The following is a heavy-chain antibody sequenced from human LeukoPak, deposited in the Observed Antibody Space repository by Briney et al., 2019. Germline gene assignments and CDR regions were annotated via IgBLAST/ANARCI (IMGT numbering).Heavy chain of an antibody. D-gene: IGHD2-15*01. Sequence: PSETLSLTCTVSGGSISSGGYYWSWIRQHPGKGLEWIGYIYYSGSTYYNPSLKGRVTISVDTSKNQFSLKLSSVTAADTAVYYCAIKSATVPNWFDPWGQGTLVTVSS. V-gene: IGHV4-31*03. CDR2: IYYSGST. CDR1: GGSISSGGYY. J-gene: IGHJ5*02. CDR3: AIKSATVPNWFDP.